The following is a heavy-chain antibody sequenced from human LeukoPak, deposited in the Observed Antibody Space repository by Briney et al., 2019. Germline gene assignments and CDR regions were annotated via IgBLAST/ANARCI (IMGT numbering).Heavy chain of an antibody. D-gene: IGHD2-2*01. CDR3: ARHISTVPAAPYY. Sequence: GGSLRLSCAASGFTVSSNYMSWVRQAPGKGLEWVSVIYSGGSTYYADSAKGRFTFSRDNSKNTLYLQMNSLRAEDTAVYYCARHISTVPAAPYYWGQGTLVTVSS. CDR2: IYSGGST. J-gene: IGHJ4*02. CDR1: GFTVSSNY. V-gene: IGHV3-53*01.